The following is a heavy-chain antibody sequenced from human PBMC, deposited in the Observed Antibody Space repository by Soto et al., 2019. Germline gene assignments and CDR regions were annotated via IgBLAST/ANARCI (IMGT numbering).Heavy chain of an antibody. CDR2: IYTSGST. J-gene: IGHJ6*04. CDR1: GGSISSYY. D-gene: IGHD3-3*01. Sequence: SDTLSLTCTVSGGSISSYYWSWIRQPAGKGLEWIGRIYTSGSTNYNPSLKSRVTMSVDTSKNQFSLKLSSVTAADTAVYYCARVLALEWFYYYYEGRGAGCKGTSVT. V-gene: IGHV4-4*07. CDR3: ARVLALEWFYYYYEGRGA.